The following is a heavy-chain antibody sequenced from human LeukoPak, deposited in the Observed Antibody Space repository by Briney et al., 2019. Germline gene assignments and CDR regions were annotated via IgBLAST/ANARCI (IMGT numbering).Heavy chain of an antibody. CDR3: ARGAPGSYCSGGSCPYFDY. CDR2: MNPNSANT. D-gene: IGHD2-15*01. CDR1: GYTFTSYD. Sequence: TSVTVSCKASGYTFTSYDINWVRQAPGQGLEWMGWMNPNSANTGYAQKFQGRVTMTRNTSISTAYMELSSLRSEDTAVYYCARGAPGSYCSGGSCPYFDYWGQGTLVTVSS. J-gene: IGHJ4*02. V-gene: IGHV1-8*01.